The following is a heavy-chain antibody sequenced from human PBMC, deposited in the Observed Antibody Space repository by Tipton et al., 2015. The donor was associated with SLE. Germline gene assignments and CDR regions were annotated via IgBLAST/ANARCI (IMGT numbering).Heavy chain of an antibody. Sequence: LSCTVSGGSISSYYWSWIRQPPGKGLEWIGYIYYSGSTNYNPSLKSRVTISVDTSKNQFSLKLSSVTAADTAVYYCARVISRQQLAFDYWGQGTLVTVSS. V-gene: IGHV4-59*01. J-gene: IGHJ4*02. CDR3: ARVISRQQLAFDY. CDR1: GGSISSYY. D-gene: IGHD6-13*01. CDR2: IYYSGST.